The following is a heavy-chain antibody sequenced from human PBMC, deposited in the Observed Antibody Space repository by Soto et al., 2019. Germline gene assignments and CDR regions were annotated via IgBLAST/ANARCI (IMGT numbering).Heavy chain of an antibody. CDR1: GFTFNNYA. D-gene: IGHD3-16*02. J-gene: IGHJ4*02. CDR3: AKPHDYIWGSYRTDY. V-gene: IGHV3-23*01. Sequence: EVQLLESGGGLVQPGGSLRLSCAASGFTFNNYAMSWVRQAPGKGLEWVSSISGSGGNTYYADSVKGRFTISRDNSKNTLYLQINTLRADDTAVYYCAKPHDYIWGSYRTDYWGQGTLVTVSS. CDR2: ISGSGGNT.